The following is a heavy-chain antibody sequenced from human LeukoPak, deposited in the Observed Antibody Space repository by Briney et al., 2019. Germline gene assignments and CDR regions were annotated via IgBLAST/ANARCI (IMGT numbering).Heavy chain of an antibody. V-gene: IGHV4-39*07. J-gene: IGHJ4*02. CDR3: ARDAAKAQLAYFDY. D-gene: IGHD6-13*01. Sequence: SETLSLTCTVSGGSISSSSYYWGWIRQPPGKGLEWIGSIYYSGSTYYNPSLKSRVTISVDTSKNQFSLKLSSVTAADTAVYYCARDAAKAQLAYFDYWGQGTLVTVSS. CDR1: GGSISSSSYY. CDR2: IYYSGST.